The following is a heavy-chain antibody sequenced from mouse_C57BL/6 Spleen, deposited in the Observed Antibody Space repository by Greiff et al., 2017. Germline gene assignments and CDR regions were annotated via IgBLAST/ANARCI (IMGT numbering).Heavy chain of an antibody. Sequence: EVHLVESEGGLVQPGSSMKLSCTASGFTFSDYYMAWVRQVPGQGLEWVANINSDGSSTYYLDSLKSRFILSRDNAKNILYLQMSSLKSEDTATYYCARALLRYYYAMDYWGQGTSVTVSS. D-gene: IGHD1-1*01. V-gene: IGHV5-16*01. J-gene: IGHJ4*01. CDR2: INSDGSST. CDR1: GFTFSDYY. CDR3: ARALLRYYYAMDY.